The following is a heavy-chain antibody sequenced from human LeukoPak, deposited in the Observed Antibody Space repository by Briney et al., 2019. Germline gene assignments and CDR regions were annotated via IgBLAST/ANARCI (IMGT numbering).Heavy chain of an antibody. J-gene: IGHJ6*02. Sequence: GTSVKVSCKASGFTFTSSAVQWVRQARGQRLEWIGWIVVGSGNTNYAQKLQGRVTMTTDTSTSTAYMELRSLRSDDTAVYYCARDLKRGSSFTYYGMDVWGQGTTVTVSS. CDR1: GFTFTSSA. CDR3: ARDLKRGSSFTYYGMDV. V-gene: IGHV1-58*01. D-gene: IGHD6-13*01. CDR2: IVVGSGNT.